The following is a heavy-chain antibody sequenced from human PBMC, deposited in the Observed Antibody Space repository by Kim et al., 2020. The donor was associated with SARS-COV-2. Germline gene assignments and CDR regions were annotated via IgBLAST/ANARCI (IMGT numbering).Heavy chain of an antibody. D-gene: IGHD3-9*01. CDR3: TTYDILTGSPGGYYYYGMDV. J-gene: IGHJ6*02. CDR1: GGTFSSYA. Sequence: SVKVSCKASGGTFSSYAISWVRQAPGQGLEWMGGIIPIFGTANYAQKFQGRVTITADESTSTAYMELSSLRSEDTAVYYCTTYDILTGSPGGYYYYGMDVWGQGTTVTVSS. CDR2: IIPIFGTA. V-gene: IGHV1-69*13.